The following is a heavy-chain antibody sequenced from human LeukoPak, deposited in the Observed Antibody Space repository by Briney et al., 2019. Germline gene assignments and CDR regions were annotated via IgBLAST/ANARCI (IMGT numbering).Heavy chain of an antibody. CDR3: ARQRRATTGFFDY. V-gene: IGHV4-59*08. J-gene: IGHJ4*02. D-gene: IGHD1-1*01. CDR1: GDSISSYC. CDR2: IYYSGST. Sequence: SETLSLTCTVSGDSISSYCWSWIRQPPGRGLEWIGFIYYSGSTNHNPSLKSRVSISVDTSKNHFSLKLSSVTAADTAVYYCARQRRATTGFFDYWGQGTLVTVSS.